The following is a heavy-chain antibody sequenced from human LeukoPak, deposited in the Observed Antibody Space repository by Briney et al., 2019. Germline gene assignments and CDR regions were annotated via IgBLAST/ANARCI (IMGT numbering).Heavy chain of an antibody. J-gene: IGHJ6*02. V-gene: IGHV5-51*01. CDR1: GYSFTSYW. Sequence: GESLKISCKGSGYSFTSYWIGWVRQMPGKGLEWMGIIYPGDSDTRYSPSFQGQVTISADKSISTAYLQWSSLKASDTAMYYCARQYSNPYYCYYGMDVWGQGTTVTVSS. CDR2: IYPGDSDT. D-gene: IGHD4-4*01. CDR3: ARQYSNPYYCYYGMDV.